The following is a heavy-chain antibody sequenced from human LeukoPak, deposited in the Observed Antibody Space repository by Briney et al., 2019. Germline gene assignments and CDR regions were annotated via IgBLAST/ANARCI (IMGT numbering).Heavy chain of an antibody. V-gene: IGHV1-69*13. CDR2: IIPIFGTA. CDR3: ARSDPSGSYDWDY. Sequence: SVKVSCKASGGTFSSYAISWVRQAPGQGLEWMGGIIPIFGTANYAQKFQGRVTITADESTSTAYMELSSLRSEDTAVYYCARSDPSGSYDWDYWGQGTLVTLSS. J-gene: IGHJ4*02. D-gene: IGHD1-26*01. CDR1: GGTFSSYA.